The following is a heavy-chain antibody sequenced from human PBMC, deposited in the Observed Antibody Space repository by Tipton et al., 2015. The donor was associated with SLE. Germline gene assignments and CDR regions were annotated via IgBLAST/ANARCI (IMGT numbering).Heavy chain of an antibody. CDR1: GFTFSSYT. J-gene: IGHJ6*02. CDR2: ISSSRSYI. CDR3: VRVGVGASHYQKYYGMDV. D-gene: IGHD1-26*01. V-gene: IGHV3-21*03. Sequence: SLRLSCVASGFTFSSYTINWVRQVPGKGLEWVSSISSSRSYIFYADSVKGRFTISRDNAKNSVYLQINALRAKDTAVYYCVRVGVGASHYQKYYGMDVWGQGTTVTVSS.